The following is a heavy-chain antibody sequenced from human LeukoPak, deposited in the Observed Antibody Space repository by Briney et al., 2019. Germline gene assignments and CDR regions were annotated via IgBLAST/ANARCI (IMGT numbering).Heavy chain of an antibody. Sequence: SETLSLTCTVSGGSIRSSSYYWGWVRQPPGKGLEWIGNIYYSGSTYYNPSLKSRVTISVDTSKNQFSLRLSSVTAADTAVYYCARHQSYFDVLTGYSFDYWGQGTLVTVSS. V-gene: IGHV4-39*01. D-gene: IGHD3-9*01. CDR1: GGSIRSSSYY. CDR3: ARHQSYFDVLTGYSFDY. J-gene: IGHJ4*02. CDR2: IYYSGST.